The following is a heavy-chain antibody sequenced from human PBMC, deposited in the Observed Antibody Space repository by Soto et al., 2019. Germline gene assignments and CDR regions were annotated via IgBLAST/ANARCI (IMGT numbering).Heavy chain of an antibody. Sequence: QAQLVQSGAEAKQPGALVRVSCKASGYTFTDFALHWVRQAPGQGLEWMGWINVGNGNTGDSRKFQGRVTNDRDTSATTAYIEVISLTSEDTATYYCAREVAHYAPFDLWGQVALVTVSS. CDR2: INVGNGNT. V-gene: IGHV1-3*01. J-gene: IGHJ4*02. CDR3: AREVAHYAPFDL. D-gene: IGHD3-16*01. CDR1: GYTFTDFA.